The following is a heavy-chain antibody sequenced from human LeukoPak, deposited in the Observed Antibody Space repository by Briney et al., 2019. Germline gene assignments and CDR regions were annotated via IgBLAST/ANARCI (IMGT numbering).Heavy chain of an antibody. CDR2: ISAYNGNT. J-gene: IGHJ6*03. D-gene: IGHD1-1*01. CDR1: GYTFTSYG. CDR3: ARIDWNDSEFYYYYYMDV. Sequence: GASVKVSCKASGYTFTSYGISWVRQAPGQGLEWMGWISAYNGNTNYAQKLQGRVTMTTDTSTSTAYMELRSLRSDDTAVYYRARIDWNDSEFYYYYYMDVWGKGTTVTVSS. V-gene: IGHV1-18*01.